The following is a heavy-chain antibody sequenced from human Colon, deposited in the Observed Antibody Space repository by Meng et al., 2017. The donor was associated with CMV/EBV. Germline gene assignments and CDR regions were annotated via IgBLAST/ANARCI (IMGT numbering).Heavy chain of an antibody. V-gene: IGHV4-4*07. CDR3: VRGGYSGTQTGGVQEY. D-gene: IGHD5-12*01. Sequence: VRVQDAGQGLVNPSETLSLTWPVAGGSISTYYWSGIRPPGGGGLGWLGRNSTNRNTDYNPSLNSRATIWLDTSNNQFSLKLTSVTAADTAVYYCVRGGYSGTQTGGVQEYWGQGTLVTVSS. CDR1: GGSISTYY. CDR2: NSTNRNT. J-gene: IGHJ4*02.